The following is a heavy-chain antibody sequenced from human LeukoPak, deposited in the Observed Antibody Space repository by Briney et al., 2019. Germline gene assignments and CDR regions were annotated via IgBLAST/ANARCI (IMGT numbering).Heavy chain of an antibody. CDR2: ISTSDNYI. Sequence: GGSLRLSCAASGFTFSSYSMNWVRQAPGKGLEWVSSISTSDNYIYYADSVKGRFTIYRDNAKNSLYLLMNSLRAEDTAVYYCASKYYDTSGYQDYFYYMDVWGKGTTVTVSS. CDR1: GFTFSSYS. V-gene: IGHV3-21*01. CDR3: ASKYYDTSGYQDYFYYMDV. J-gene: IGHJ6*03. D-gene: IGHD3-22*01.